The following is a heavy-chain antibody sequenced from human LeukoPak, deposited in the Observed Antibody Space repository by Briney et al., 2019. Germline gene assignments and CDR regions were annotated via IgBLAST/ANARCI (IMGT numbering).Heavy chain of an antibody. J-gene: IGHJ6*03. CDR1: GGSFSGYY. V-gene: IGHV4-34*01. CDR3: ARLSMDV. CDR2: INHSGST. Sequence: PSETLSLTCAVYGGSFSGYYWSWIRQPPGKGLEWIGEINHSGSTNYNPSLKSRVTISVDTSKNQFSLKLSSVTAADTAVYCCARLSMDVWGKGTTVTVSS.